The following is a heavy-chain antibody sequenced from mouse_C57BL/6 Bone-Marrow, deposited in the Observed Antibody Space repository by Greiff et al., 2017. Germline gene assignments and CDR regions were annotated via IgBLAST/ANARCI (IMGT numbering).Heavy chain of an antibody. V-gene: IGHV1-19*01. D-gene: IGHD2-2*01. CDR2: INPYNGGT. CDR1: GYTFTDYY. CDR3: ARGDYGYDGY. J-gene: IGHJ2*01. Sequence: VQLKQSGPVLVKPGASVKMSCKASGYTFTDYYMNWVKQSHGKSLEWIGVINPYNGGTSYNQKFKGKATLTVDKSSSTAYMELNSLTSEDSAVYYCARGDYGYDGYWGQGTTLTVSS.